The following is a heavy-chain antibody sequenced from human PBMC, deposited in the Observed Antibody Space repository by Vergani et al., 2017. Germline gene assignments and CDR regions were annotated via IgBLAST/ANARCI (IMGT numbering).Heavy chain of an antibody. CDR2: IYYSGST. CDR3: ARWAMIDENTN. CDR1: GGPISSGDYY. D-gene: IGHD3-22*01. J-gene: IGHJ4*02. Sequence: QVQLQESGPGLVKPSQTLSLTCTVSGGPISSGDYYWSWIRQPPGKGLEWIGYIYYSGSTNYNPSLKSRVTISVDKSKNQFSLKLSSVTAADTAVYYCARWAMIDENTNWGQGTLVTVSS. V-gene: IGHV4-30-4*01.